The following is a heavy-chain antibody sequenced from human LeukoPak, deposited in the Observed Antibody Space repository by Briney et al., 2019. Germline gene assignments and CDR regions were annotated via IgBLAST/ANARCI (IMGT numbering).Heavy chain of an antibody. D-gene: IGHD3-16*01. V-gene: IGHV3-30*18. CDR3: AKDARAVGSPLTYYFDY. Sequence: GGSLRLSCAASGFTLSSYGMHWVRQAPGKGLEWVAVIAYDGSNKYYADSVKGRFTISRDNSKNTLYLQMNSLRADDTAVYYCAKDARAVGSPLTYYFDYWGQGTLVTVSS. CDR1: GFTLSSYG. CDR2: IAYDGSNK. J-gene: IGHJ4*02.